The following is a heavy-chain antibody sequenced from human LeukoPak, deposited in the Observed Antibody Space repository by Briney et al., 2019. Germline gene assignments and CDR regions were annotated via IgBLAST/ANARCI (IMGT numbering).Heavy chain of an antibody. J-gene: IGHJ4*02. CDR1: GYTFTSYG. CDR2: MSPNSGDT. V-gene: IGHV1-8*02. Sequence: ASVKVSCKASGYTFTSYGISWVRQAPGQGLEWMGWMSPNSGDTGYAQKFQGRVTMTSDSSISTAYMELSSLRSEDTAIYYCVRTPPNWGFDYWGQGTLVTVSS. D-gene: IGHD7-27*01. CDR3: VRTPPNWGFDY.